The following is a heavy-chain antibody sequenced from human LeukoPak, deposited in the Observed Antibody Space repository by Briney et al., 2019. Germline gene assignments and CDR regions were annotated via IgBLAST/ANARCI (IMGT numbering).Heavy chain of an antibody. CDR3: ARPSRLAATRDAFDI. CDR1: GGSISAYY. CDR2: IYFSGST. V-gene: IGHV4-59*08. Sequence: PSETLSLTCTVSGGSISAYYWSWIRQPPGKGLEWIGYIYFSGSTNYNPSLKSRVTMSVDTSKNQFSLKLSSVTAADTAVYYCARPSRLAATRDAFDIWGQGTMVTVSS. D-gene: IGHD6-13*01. J-gene: IGHJ3*02.